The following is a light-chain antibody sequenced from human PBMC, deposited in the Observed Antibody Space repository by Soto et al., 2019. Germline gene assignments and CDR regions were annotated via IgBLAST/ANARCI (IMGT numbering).Light chain of an antibody. CDR2: LGS. J-gene: IGKJ2*01. CDR3: MQALQSPYT. Sequence: DIVMTQSPLSLPVTPGEPASISCRSSQNLLHSNGYNYLDWYLQKPGQSPQLLISLGSNRASGVPARFSGSGSATDFTLNIARVEAEDFGVYYCMQALQSPYTFGQGTKLEIK. CDR1: QNLLHSNGYNY. V-gene: IGKV2-28*01.